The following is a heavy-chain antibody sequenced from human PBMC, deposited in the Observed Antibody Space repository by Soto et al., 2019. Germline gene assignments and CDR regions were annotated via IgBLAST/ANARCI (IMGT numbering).Heavy chain of an antibody. V-gene: IGHV3-9*01. Sequence: EVQLVESGGGLVQPGRSLRLSCAASGFTFDDYAMHWVRQAPGKGLEWVSGISWNSGSIGYADSVKGRFTISRDNAKNSLYLQMNSLRAEDTALYYCAKDDAPYYSYGMDVWGQGTTVTVSS. J-gene: IGHJ6*02. CDR2: ISWNSGSI. CDR1: GFTFDDYA. CDR3: AKDDAPYYSYGMDV.